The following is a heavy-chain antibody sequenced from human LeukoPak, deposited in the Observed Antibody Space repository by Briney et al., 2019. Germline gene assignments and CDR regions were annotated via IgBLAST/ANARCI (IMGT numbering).Heavy chain of an antibody. V-gene: IGHV4-39*01. Sequence: SETLSLTCTVSGGSFSNTDFYWGWLRQPPGKGLQWIGNIYYSGSTYYNPSLNSRVTMSVGTSKNQFSLKMTSVTAADTAVYYCARLTKGRYFDYIFDYWGQGTLFTVSS. J-gene: IGHJ4*02. CDR3: ARLTKGRYFDYIFDY. D-gene: IGHD3-9*01. CDR1: GGSFSNTDFY. CDR2: IYYSGST.